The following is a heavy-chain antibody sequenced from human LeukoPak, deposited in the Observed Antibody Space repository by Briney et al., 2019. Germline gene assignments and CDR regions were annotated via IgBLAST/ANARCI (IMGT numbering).Heavy chain of an antibody. CDR2: INHSGST. J-gene: IGHJ5*02. Sequence: SETLSLTCAVYGGSFSGYYWSWIRQPPGKGLEWIGEINHSGSTNYNPSLKSRVTISVDTSKNQFSLKLSSVTAADTAVYYRARLPIAAAGTSWFDPWGQGTLVTVSS. D-gene: IGHD6-13*01. CDR1: GGSFSGYY. V-gene: IGHV4-34*01. CDR3: ARLPIAAAGTSWFDP.